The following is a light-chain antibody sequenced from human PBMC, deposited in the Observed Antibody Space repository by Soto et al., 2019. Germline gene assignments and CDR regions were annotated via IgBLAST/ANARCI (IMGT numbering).Light chain of an antibody. Sequence: DIVMTQSPDSLAVSLGERATINCKSSQSVLYSSNNNNYLAWYQQKPGHPPKRLIYWASTRESGVPDRFSGSGSGTDFTLTIRSLQAEDGAIYYCQQYYSTPLTFGGGTKVEIK. J-gene: IGKJ4*01. CDR3: QQYYSTPLT. CDR1: QSVLYSSNNNNY. CDR2: WAS. V-gene: IGKV4-1*01.